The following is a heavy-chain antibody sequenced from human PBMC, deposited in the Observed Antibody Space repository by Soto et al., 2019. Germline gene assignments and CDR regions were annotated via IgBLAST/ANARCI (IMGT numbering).Heavy chain of an antibody. CDR1: GGSISSSSYY. D-gene: IGHD2-21*02. V-gene: IGHV4-39*07. CDR3: ARDRRDSVVVAAIQDAFDI. Sequence: SETLSLTCTVSGGSISSSSYYWGWIRQPPGKGLEWIGSIYYSGSTYYNPALKGRVTISVDTSKNQFSLKLSSVTAAGTAVDDCARDRRDSVVVAAIQDAFDIWGQGTMVTVSS. J-gene: IGHJ3*02. CDR2: IYYSGST.